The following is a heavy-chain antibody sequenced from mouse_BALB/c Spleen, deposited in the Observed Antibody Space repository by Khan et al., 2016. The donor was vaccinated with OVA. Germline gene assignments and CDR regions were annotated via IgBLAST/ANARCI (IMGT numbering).Heavy chain of an antibody. CDR3: ARFYDPYYALDY. V-gene: IGHV2-9*02. D-gene: IGHD2-3*01. J-gene: IGHJ4*01. CDR2: IWAGGST. Sequence: QVQLKQSGPGLVAPSQSLSITCSVSGFSLTSYGINWVRQPPGKGLEWLGVIWAGGSTNYNSALMSRLSISKDNAKNQVFLKMNSLKTDDTAMYYCARFYDPYYALDYWGPGTSVTVSS. CDR1: GFSLTSYG.